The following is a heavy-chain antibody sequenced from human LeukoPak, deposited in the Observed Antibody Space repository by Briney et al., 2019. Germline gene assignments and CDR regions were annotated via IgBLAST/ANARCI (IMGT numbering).Heavy chain of an antibody. J-gene: IGHJ4*02. Sequence: PSETLSLTCTVSGGSISNYYWSWIRQPPGKGLEWIGYIYTSGSTNYNPSLKSRVTISVDTSKNQFSLKLSSVTAADTAVYYCARDLGATDYWGQGTLVTVSS. V-gene: IGHV4-4*09. D-gene: IGHD1-26*01. CDR3: ARDLGATDY. CDR2: IYTSGST. CDR1: GGSISNYY.